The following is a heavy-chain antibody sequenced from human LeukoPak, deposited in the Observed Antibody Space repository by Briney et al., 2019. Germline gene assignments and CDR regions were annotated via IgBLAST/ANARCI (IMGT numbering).Heavy chain of an antibody. V-gene: IGHV4-31*03. CDR3: ARGGRGYYGSGRRWFDP. CDR1: GGSISSGGYY. J-gene: IGHJ5*02. Sequence: SETLSLTCTVSGGSISSGGYYWSWIRQHPGKGLEWIGYIYYSGSTYYNPSLKSRVTISVDTSKNQFSLKLSSVTAADTAVYYCARGGRGYYGSGRRWFDPWGQGTLVTVSS. CDR2: IYYSGST. D-gene: IGHD3-10*01.